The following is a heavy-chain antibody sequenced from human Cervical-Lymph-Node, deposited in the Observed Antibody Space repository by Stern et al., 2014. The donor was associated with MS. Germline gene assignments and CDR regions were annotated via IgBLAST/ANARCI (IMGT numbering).Heavy chain of an antibody. V-gene: IGHV6-1*01. Sequence: QVQLQESGPGLVKPSQTLSLTCAISGDSVSSNSAAWNWIRPSPSRGLEWLGRTYYRSKWYSDDAASVRSRITVKPDTSKNQFSLQLNSVTPEDTAGYYGARYTSSWYFDSWGQGTLVTVSS. CDR3: ARYTSSWYFDS. D-gene: IGHD6-13*01. CDR1: GDSVSSNSAA. J-gene: IGHJ4*02. CDR2: TYYRSKWYS.